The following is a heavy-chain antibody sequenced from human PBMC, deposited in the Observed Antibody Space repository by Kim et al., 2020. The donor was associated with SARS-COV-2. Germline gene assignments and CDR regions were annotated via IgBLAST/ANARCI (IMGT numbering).Heavy chain of an antibody. CDR1: EFTFSSYS. Sequence: GGSLRLSCTASEFTFSSYSMNWVRQAPGKGLEWVSFISSSSSTISYADSVKGRFTISRDNAKNSLYLQINSLRDEDTAVYYCARDLLEPHYYYYGMDVWGQGTTVTVSS. D-gene: IGHD1-1*01. J-gene: IGHJ6*02. CDR2: ISSSSSTI. V-gene: IGHV3-48*02. CDR3: ARDLLEPHYYYYGMDV.